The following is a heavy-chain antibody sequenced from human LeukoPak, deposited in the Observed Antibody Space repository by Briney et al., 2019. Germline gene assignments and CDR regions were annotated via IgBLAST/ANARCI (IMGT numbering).Heavy chain of an antibody. CDR1: GFTFSSYS. CDR3: ARGGFSSGWFLDY. D-gene: IGHD6-19*01. V-gene: IGHV3-48*02. CDR2: ISSSSKTI. J-gene: IGHJ4*02. Sequence: PGGPLRLSCAASGFTFSSYSMNWARQAPGKGLEWVSYISSSSKTIYYADSVKGRFTVSRDNAKNSLYLQMNSLRDEDTAVYYCARGGFSSGWFLDYWGQGTLVTVSS.